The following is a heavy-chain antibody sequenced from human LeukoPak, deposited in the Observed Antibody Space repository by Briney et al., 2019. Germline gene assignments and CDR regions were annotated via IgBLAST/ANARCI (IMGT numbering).Heavy chain of an antibody. Sequence: GGSLRLSCAASGFTFSSYAMSWVRQAPGKGLEWVSSISSSNTYIYYADSVKGRFTISRDNAKNSLYLQMNSLRVEDTAVYYCSRTYCSGGTCYEVSTYWGQGTLVTVSS. CDR2: ISSSNTYI. CDR3: SRTYCSGGTCYEVSTY. J-gene: IGHJ4*02. D-gene: IGHD2-15*01. V-gene: IGHV3-21*01. CDR1: GFTFSSYA.